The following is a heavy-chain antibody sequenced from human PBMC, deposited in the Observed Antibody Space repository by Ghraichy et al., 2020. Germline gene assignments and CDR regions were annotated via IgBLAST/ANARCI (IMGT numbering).Heavy chain of an antibody. V-gene: IGHV3-23*01. CDR3: AKDWARSGYYPYFDS. Sequence: GGSLRLSCAVSGFTFGDYAMAWVRQAPEKGLEWVLIIDGSGRRTYYADSVKGRFTISRDDSKNTLSLQMNSLRAGDTAIYFCAKDWARSGYYPYFDSWGQGTLVSVSS. D-gene: IGHD3-22*01. CDR2: IDGSGRRT. J-gene: IGHJ4*02. CDR1: GFTFGDYA.